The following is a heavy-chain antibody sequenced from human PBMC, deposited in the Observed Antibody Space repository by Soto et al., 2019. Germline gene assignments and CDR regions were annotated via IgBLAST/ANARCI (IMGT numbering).Heavy chain of an antibody. CDR1: GYSFTSYW. J-gene: IGHJ3*02. CDR3: AREPIAAAGFAFDI. Sequence: GESLKISCKGSGYSFTSYWIAWVRRMPGKGLEWMGRIDPSDSYTNYSPSFQGHVTISADKSISTAYLQWSSLKASDTAMYYCAREPIAAAGFAFDIWGQGTMVTVSS. D-gene: IGHD6-13*01. V-gene: IGHV5-10-1*01. CDR2: IDPSDSYT.